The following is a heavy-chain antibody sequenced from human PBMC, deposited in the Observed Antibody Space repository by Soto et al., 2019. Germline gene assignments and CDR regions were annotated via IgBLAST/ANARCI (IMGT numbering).Heavy chain of an antibody. D-gene: IGHD3-10*01. CDR3: ARCGGGRRGTMVRGAAFGY. Sequence: QVQLQESGPGLVKPSQTLSLTCTVSGGSISSGGYYWGWIRQHPGKGLEWIGYIYYSGSTYYNPSLKSRVNISVDTSKNQFSLKLSSVTAADTAVYYCARCGGGRRGTMVRGAAFGYWGQGTLVTVSS. J-gene: IGHJ4*02. V-gene: IGHV4-31*03. CDR2: IYYSGST. CDR1: GGSISSGGYY.